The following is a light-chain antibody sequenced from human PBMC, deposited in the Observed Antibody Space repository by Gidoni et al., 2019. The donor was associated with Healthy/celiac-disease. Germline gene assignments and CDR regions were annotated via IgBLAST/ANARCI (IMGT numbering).Light chain of an antibody. CDR3: QQRSNWPPIFT. V-gene: IGKV3-11*01. CDR2: DAS. J-gene: IGKJ3*01. Sequence: EIVLTQSPATLSLSPGERATLSCRASQSVSRYLAWYQQQPGQAPGLLIYDASNRATGIPARFSGSGSGTDFTLTISSLEPEDFAVYYCQQRSNWPPIFTFGPXTKVDIK. CDR1: QSVSRY.